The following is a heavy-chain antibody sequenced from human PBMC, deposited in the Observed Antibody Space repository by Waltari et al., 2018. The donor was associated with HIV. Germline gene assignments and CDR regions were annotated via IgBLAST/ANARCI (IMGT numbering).Heavy chain of an antibody. Sequence: QVQLRPSGGGVVQPGGSPRLSCPASGSLFSTDDIPWVRQAPGKGLDWVALISHDGNSHFYADSVKGRFTVSRDNSKDTVYLQMNSLTTDDTAVYYCATYCGGDCYFGEVSFDVWGQGTMVIVS. CDR1: GSLFSTDD. CDR3: ATYCGGDCYFGEVSFDV. J-gene: IGHJ3*01. V-gene: IGHV3-30*03. CDR2: ISHDGNSH. D-gene: IGHD2-21*02.